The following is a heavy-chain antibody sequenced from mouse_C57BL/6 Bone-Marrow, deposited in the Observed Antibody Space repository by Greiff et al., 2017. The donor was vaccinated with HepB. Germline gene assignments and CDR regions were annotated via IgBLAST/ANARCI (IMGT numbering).Heavy chain of an antibody. CDR3: ARGEAQATLYAMDY. V-gene: IGHV1-54*01. CDR2: INPGSGGT. CDR1: GYAFTNYL. Sequence: QVQLQQSGAELVRPGTSVKVSCKASGYAFTNYLIEWVKQRPGQGLEWIGVINPGSGGTNYNEKFKGKATLTADKSSSTAYMQLSSLTSEDSAVYCCARGEAQATLYAMDYWGQGTSVTVSS. D-gene: IGHD3-2*02. J-gene: IGHJ4*01.